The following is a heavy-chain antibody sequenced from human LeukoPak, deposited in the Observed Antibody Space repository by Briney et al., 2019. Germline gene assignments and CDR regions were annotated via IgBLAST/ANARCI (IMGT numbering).Heavy chain of an antibody. D-gene: IGHD2-2*02. Sequence: ASVKVSCKASGYTFTGYYMHWVRQAPGQGLEWMGWINLNSGGTNYAQKFQGRVTMTRGTSISTASMEQSRLRSDDTAVYYCARSGYCSSTSCYISVRRWFDPWGQGTLVTVSS. CDR2: INLNSGGT. V-gene: IGHV1-2*02. CDR3: ARSGYCSSTSCYISVRRWFDP. J-gene: IGHJ5*02. CDR1: GYTFTGYY.